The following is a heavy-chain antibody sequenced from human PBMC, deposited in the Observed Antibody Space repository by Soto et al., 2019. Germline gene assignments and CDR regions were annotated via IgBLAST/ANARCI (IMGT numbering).Heavy chain of an antibody. CDR3: GRLQKCFKCSFDI. J-gene: IGHJ4*02. V-gene: IGHV4-59*08. Sequence: PSETLSLTCTVSSAPISKYYWGWVRQPPGRGLEWIGFTHHSGYISYSPSLKSRVTMSVDPSKNQVSLKLTSVTAADTAEDYCGRLQKCFKCSFDIWGQGAMVTVSS. CDR2: THHSGYI. D-gene: IGHD3-10*02. CDR1: SAPISKYY.